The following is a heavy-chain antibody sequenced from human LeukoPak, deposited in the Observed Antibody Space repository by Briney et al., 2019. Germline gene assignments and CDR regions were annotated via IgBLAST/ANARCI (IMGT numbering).Heavy chain of an antibody. CDR3: VREQWLIGYHFDS. Sequence: GGSLRLSCAASGFTFSRYWMHWVRQAPGKGLVWVSRINNEGSSTSYADSVKGRFTISRDNAKNTLYLQMNSLRAEDTAIYYCVREQWLIGYHFDSWGQGTLVTVSS. CDR2: INNEGSST. CDR1: GFTFSRYW. V-gene: IGHV3-74*01. J-gene: IGHJ4*02. D-gene: IGHD6-19*01.